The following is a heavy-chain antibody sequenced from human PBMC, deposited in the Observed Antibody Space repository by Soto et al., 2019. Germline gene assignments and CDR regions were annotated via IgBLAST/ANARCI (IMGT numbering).Heavy chain of an antibody. J-gene: IGHJ6*02. CDR3: AVLGDFQSSPHGMDV. V-gene: IGHV4-4*07. CDR2: IYASGST. Sequence: PSETLSLTCSVSGDFISSYCWSWIRQPAGKGLEWIGRIYASGSTNYNPSLESRVTISVDTSKKQFSLKLTSVTAADTAVYYCAVLGDFQSSPHGMDVWGQGATVTVSS. CDR1: GDFISSYC.